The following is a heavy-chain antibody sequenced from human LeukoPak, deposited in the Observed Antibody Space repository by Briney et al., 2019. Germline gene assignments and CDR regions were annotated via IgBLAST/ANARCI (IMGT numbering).Heavy chain of an antibody. CDR2: IIPIFGTA. D-gene: IGHD1-1*01. Sequence: SVKVSCKASGGTFSSYAISWVRQAPGQGLEWMGGIIPIFGTANYVQKFQGRVTITTDESTSTAYMELSSLRSEDTAVYYCAREGRRVRGAFDIWGQGTMVTVSS. CDR1: GGTFSSYA. J-gene: IGHJ3*02. V-gene: IGHV1-69*05. CDR3: AREGRRVRGAFDI.